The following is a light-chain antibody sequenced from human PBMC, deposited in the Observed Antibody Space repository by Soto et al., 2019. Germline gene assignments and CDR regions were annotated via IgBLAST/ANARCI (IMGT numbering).Light chain of an antibody. Sequence: DIQLTQSPSFLSASVGDRVTITCRASQGISSSLAWYQQKPGKAPKLLIYAASTLQSGVPSRFSSSGSGTEFTLTISSLQPDDVATYSCQQLNSYPWTFGQGTKVDIK. CDR1: QGISSS. V-gene: IGKV1-9*01. CDR2: AAS. J-gene: IGKJ1*01. CDR3: QQLNSYPWT.